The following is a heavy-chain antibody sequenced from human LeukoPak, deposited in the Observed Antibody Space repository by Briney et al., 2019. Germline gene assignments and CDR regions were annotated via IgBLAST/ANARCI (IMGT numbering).Heavy chain of an antibody. J-gene: IGHJ4*02. CDR3: AKDPNPFYDFWSGYK. CDR2: IGGRDDRT. CDR1: GFTFTGHT. V-gene: IGHV3-23*01. D-gene: IGHD3-3*01. Sequence: GGSLRLSCAASGFTFTGHTMTWLRQAPGKGLEWVSIIGGRDDRTYYAHSVKGRFTISRDNSKNTLYLQMSRLRGEDTAVYYCAKDPNPFYDFWSGYKWGQGTLVTVSS.